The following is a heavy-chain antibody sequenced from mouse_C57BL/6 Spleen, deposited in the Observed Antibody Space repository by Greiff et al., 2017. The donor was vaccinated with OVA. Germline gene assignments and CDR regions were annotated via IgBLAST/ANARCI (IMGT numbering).Heavy chain of an antibody. CDR3: ARASNLFDY. CDR1: GYTFTSYW. V-gene: IGHV1-69*01. D-gene: IGHD2-5*01. J-gene: IGHJ2*01. CDR2: IDPSDSYT. Sequence: QVQLQQPGAELVMPGASVKLSCKASGYTFTSYWMHWVKQRPGQGLEWIGEIDPSDSYTNYNQKFKGKSTLTVDKSSSTAYMQLSSLTSEDSAVYYCARASNLFDYWGQGTTLTVSS.